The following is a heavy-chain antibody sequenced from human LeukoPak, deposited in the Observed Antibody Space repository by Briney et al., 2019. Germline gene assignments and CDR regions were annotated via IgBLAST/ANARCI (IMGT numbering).Heavy chain of an antibody. D-gene: IGHD5-12*01. J-gene: IGHJ4*02. V-gene: IGHV4-34*01. CDR2: INHSGST. CDR3: ARGLIYGGYV. CDR1: GGSFSGYY. Sequence: PSETLSLTCAVYGGSFSGYYWSWIRQPPGKGLEWIGEINHSGSTNYNPSLKSRVTISVDTSKNQFSLKLSSVTAADTAVYYCARGLIYGGYVWGQGTLVTVSS.